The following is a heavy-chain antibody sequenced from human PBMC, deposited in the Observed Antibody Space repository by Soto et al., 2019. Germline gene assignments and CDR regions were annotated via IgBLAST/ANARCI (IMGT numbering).Heavy chain of an antibody. CDR2: IGTAGDT. J-gene: IGHJ3*02. V-gene: IGHV3-13*01. D-gene: IGHD3-9*01. CDR3: ESASLRLGDAFDI. CDR1: GFTFSSYD. Sequence: EVQLVESGGGLVQPGGSLRLSCAASGFTFSSYDMHWVRQATGKGLEWVSAIGTAGDTYYPGSVKGRFTISRENAKNSLYLQMNSLRAGDTAVYDCESASLRLGDAFDIWGQGTMVTVSS.